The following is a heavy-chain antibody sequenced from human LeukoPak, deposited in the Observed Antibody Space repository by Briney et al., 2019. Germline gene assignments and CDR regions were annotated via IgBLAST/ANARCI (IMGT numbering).Heavy chain of an antibody. CDR1: GFTVITND. Sequence: GGSLRLSCAASGFTVITNDVTWVRQAPGKGLEWVSVLYSDGNTKYADSVQGRFTISRDNSKNTLYLEMNSLSPDDTAVYYCARGVEPLAASTLAYWGQGTLVTVSS. D-gene: IGHD1-14*01. J-gene: IGHJ4*02. V-gene: IGHV3-53*01. CDR2: LYSDGNT. CDR3: ARGVEPLAASTLAY.